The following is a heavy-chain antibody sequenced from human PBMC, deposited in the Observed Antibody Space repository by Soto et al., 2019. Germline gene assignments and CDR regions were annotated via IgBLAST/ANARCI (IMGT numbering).Heavy chain of an antibody. D-gene: IGHD1-26*01. V-gene: IGHV1-69*13. CDR3: ARGLPGSSYFDY. CDR2: IIPIFGTA. Sequence: ASVKVSCKASGGTFSSYAISWVRQAPGQGLEWMGGIIPIFGTANYAQKFQGRVTITADESTSTAYMELSSLRSEDTAVYYCARGLPGSSYFDYWGQGTLVTVSS. J-gene: IGHJ4*02. CDR1: GGTFSSYA.